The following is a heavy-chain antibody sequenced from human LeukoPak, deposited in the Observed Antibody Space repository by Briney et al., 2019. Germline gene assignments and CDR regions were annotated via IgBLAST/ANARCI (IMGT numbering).Heavy chain of an antibody. CDR1: GYTFTGYY. Sequence: ASVKVSCKASGYTFTGYYMHWVRQAPGQGLEWMGWINPNSGGTNYAQKFQGRVTMTRDTSISTAYTELSRLRSDDTAVYYCARGYCSGGSCHGSYWGQGTLVTVSS. CDR2: INPNSGGT. D-gene: IGHD2-15*01. J-gene: IGHJ4*02. CDR3: ARGYCSGGSCHGSY. V-gene: IGHV1-2*02.